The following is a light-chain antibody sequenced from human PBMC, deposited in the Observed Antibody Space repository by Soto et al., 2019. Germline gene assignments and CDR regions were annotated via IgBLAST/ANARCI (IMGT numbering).Light chain of an antibody. CDR1: SSDVGRYNY. J-gene: IGLJ2*01. V-gene: IGLV2-14*01. CDR3: SSYTSSATLV. CDR2: DVS. Sequence: QSVLAQPASVSGSPGQSVTISCTGTSSDVGRYNYVSWYQQHPGKAPKVLISDVSNRPSGVSNRFSGSKSGNTASLTISGLQAEDEADYYCSSYTSSATLVFGGGTKLTVL.